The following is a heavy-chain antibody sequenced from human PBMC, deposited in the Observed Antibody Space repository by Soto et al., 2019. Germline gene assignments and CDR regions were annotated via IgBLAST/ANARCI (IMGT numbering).Heavy chain of an antibody. CDR2: ISSSSSYI. CDR1: GFTFSSYS. CDR3: ARTGDGHHDFLDY. D-gene: IGHD1-1*01. J-gene: IGHJ4*02. V-gene: IGHV3-21*01. Sequence: WGSLRLSCAASGFTFSSYSMNWVRQAPWKWLEWVSSISSSSSYIYYADSVKGRFTISRDNAKNSLYLQMNSLRAEDTAVYYCARTGDGHHDFLDYWGQGALVTVSS.